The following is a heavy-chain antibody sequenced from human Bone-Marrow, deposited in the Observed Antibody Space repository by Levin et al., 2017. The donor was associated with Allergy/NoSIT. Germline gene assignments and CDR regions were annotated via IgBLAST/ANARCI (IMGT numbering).Heavy chain of an antibody. D-gene: IGHD5-12*01. CDR1: GGSISNSY. CDR3: ASLGYTISYYDYAMDV. CDR2: IKNSGTT. J-gene: IGHJ6*02. Sequence: PSETLSLTCSVSGGSISNSYWSWIRQAPGKGLEWIGYIKNSGTTKYNPSLNSRVTISADTSKNQVSLRLTSVTAADTAVYYCASLGYTISYYDYAMDVWAKGPRSPSP. V-gene: IGHV4-59*01.